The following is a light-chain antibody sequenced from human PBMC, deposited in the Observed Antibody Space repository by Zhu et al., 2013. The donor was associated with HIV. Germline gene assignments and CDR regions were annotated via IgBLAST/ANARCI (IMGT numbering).Light chain of an antibody. CDR3: QSYDSSLSNVL. CDR2: GNR. CDR1: HSNIGADFD. J-gene: IGLJ2*01. Sequence: QSALTQPASVSGSPGQRVTISCTGSHSNIGADFDVHWYQQVPGRAPKLLIFGNRNRPSGVPDRFSASKSGTSASLAITGLQVEDEADYYCQSYDSSLSNVLFGGGTKLTVL. V-gene: IGLV1-40*01.